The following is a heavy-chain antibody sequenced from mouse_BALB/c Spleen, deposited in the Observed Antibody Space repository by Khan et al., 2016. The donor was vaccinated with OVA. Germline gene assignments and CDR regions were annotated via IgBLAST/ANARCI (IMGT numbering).Heavy chain of an antibody. V-gene: IGHV5-12-1*01. J-gene: IGHJ1*01. CDR1: GFAFSSYD. Sequence: DVHLVESGGGLVKPGGSLKLSCTASGFAFSSYDMSWVRQTPEKRLEWVAYISSGGDNTYSPDTVKGRFTISRDTAKNTLYLQMSSLKSEDTAIYYCTRRPGYFDVWGAGTTVTVSS. CDR3: TRRPGYFDV. CDR2: ISSGGDNT.